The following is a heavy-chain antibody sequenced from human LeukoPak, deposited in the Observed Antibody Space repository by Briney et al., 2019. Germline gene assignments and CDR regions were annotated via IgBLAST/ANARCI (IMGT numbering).Heavy chain of an antibody. V-gene: IGHV1-18*01. CDR2: ISAYNGNT. Sequence: ASVKVSCKASGYTFTSYGISWVRQAPGQGLEWMGWISAYNGNTNYAQKLQGRVTMTTDTSTSTAYMELRSLRSDDTAVYYCARGTYSSGWAYYYYYMDVWGKGTTVTISS. J-gene: IGHJ6*03. CDR1: GYTFTSYG. CDR3: ARGTYSSGWAYYYYYMDV. D-gene: IGHD6-19*01.